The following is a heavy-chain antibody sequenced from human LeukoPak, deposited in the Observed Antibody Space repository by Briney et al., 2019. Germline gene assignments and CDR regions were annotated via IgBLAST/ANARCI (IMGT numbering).Heavy chain of an antibody. CDR2: ISYDGSNK. CDR1: GFTFSSYA. J-gene: IGHJ4*02. Sequence: GGSLRLSCAASGFTFSSYAMHWVRQAPGKGLEWVAVISYDGSNKYYADSVKGRFTISRDNSKNTLYLQMNSLRAEDTAVYYCASLRYYYYSSGHLGVDYWGQGTLVTVSS. CDR3: ASLRYYYYSSGHLGVDY. V-gene: IGHV3-30-3*01. D-gene: IGHD3-22*01.